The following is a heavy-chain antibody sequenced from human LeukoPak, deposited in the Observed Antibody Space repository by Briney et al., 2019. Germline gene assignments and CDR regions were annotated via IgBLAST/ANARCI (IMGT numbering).Heavy chain of an antibody. CDR1: GGTFISYA. D-gene: IGHD6-19*01. CDR2: IIPIFGTA. CDR3: ARVRGYSSGWYAVWFDH. J-gene: IGHJ5*02. V-gene: IGHV1-69*06. Sequence: ASVKVSCKASGGTFISYAISWVRQAPGQGVEGMGGIIPIFGTANYAQKFQGRVTITADKSTSTAYMELSSLRSEDTAVYYCARVRGYSSGWYAVWFDHWGQGTLVTVSS.